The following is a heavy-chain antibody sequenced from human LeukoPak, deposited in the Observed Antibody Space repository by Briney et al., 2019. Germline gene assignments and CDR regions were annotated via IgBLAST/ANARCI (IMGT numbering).Heavy chain of an antibody. Sequence: GASVKVSCKASGYTFTSHDINWVRQATGQGPEWVGWMNPDSGNTGYAQKFQGRVTMTRNTSISTAYVELSSLRSEDTAVYYCVRGITTLGGEFDYWGQGTLVTVSS. CDR1: GYTFTSHD. D-gene: IGHD3-22*01. CDR3: VRGITTLGGEFDY. CDR2: MNPDSGNT. V-gene: IGHV1-8*01. J-gene: IGHJ4*02.